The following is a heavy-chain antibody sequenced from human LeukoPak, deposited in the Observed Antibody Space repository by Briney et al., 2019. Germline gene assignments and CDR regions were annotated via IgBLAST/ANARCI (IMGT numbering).Heavy chain of an antibody. CDR1: GFTFSSYG. J-gene: IGHJ4*02. CDR2: IRYDGSNK. V-gene: IGHV3-30*02. D-gene: IGHD2-21*02. CDR3: AKDELLTAIREQRYDY. Sequence: QTGGSLRLSCAASGFTFSSYGMHWVRQAPGKGLEWVAFIRYDGSNKYYADSVKGRFTISRDNSKNTLYLQMNSLRAEDTAVYYCAKDELLTAIREQRYDYWGQGTLVTVSS.